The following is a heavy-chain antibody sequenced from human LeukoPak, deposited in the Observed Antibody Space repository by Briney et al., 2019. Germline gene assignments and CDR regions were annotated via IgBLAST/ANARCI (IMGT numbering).Heavy chain of an antibody. Sequence: GSLRLSCAASGFTFSSYSMNWVRQPPGKGLEWIGSIYYSGSTYYNPSLKSRVTISVDTSKNQFSLRLSSVTAADTAVYYCARRTGDDAFDIWGQGTMVTVSS. CDR1: GFTFSSYSMN. V-gene: IGHV4-39*01. J-gene: IGHJ3*02. D-gene: IGHD7-27*01. CDR2: IYYSGST. CDR3: ARRTGDDAFDI.